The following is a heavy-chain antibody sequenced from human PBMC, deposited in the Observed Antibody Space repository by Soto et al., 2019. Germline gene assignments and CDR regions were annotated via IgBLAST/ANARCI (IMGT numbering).Heavy chain of an antibody. CDR3: AVTDLPFRPLTEPTENGMDV. CDR2: IGVVNGNT. Sequence: ELVQSGPEAREPGTSVKVSCRASGFSFGDSAVQWVRQGRGQRREWIGWIGVVNGNTNYAQKFEGRVTLTRDASTSTSHMELTSLSSEDTAVYFCAVTDLPFRPLTEPTENGMDVWGQGTTVTVSS. J-gene: IGHJ6*02. D-gene: IGHD3-3*02. CDR1: GFSFGDSA. V-gene: IGHV1-58*01.